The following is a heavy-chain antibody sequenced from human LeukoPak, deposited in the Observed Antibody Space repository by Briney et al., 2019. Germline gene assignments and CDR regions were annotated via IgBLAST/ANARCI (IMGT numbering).Heavy chain of an antibody. D-gene: IGHD3-3*01. Sequence: GGSLRLSCAASGFTVSSNYMSWVRQAPGKGLEWLSVFYVDGRTFYADSVEGRFTISRDISKNTLYLQLSSLRVENTAVYFCARRITTFGVLADCYFDLWGRGTRVTVSS. CDR3: ARRITTFGVLADCYFDL. CDR1: GFTVSSNY. V-gene: IGHV3-53*01. J-gene: IGHJ2*01. CDR2: FYVDGRT.